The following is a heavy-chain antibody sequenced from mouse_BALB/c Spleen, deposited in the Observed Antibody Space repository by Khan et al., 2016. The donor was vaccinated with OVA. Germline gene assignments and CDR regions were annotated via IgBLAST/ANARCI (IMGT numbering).Heavy chain of an antibody. D-gene: IGHD1-3*01. CDR1: GYTFSMYW. Sequence: QVQLQQSGAELMKPGASVTISCKATGYTFSMYWIEWVKQRPGHGLEWIGEILPGSDNTNNNEKFKGKATFTADTSSNTAYMQLSRLTSEDSAVYYCARGGYNPAMDYWGQGTSVTVSA. J-gene: IGHJ4*01. V-gene: IGHV1-9*01. CDR3: ARGGYNPAMDY. CDR2: ILPGSDNT.